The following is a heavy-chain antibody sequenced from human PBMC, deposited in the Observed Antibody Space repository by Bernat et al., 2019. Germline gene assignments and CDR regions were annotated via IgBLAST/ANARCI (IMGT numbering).Heavy chain of an antibody. CDR2: IRGKPNNYAT. CDR1: GFTFSDST. D-gene: IGHD2-21*01. J-gene: IGHJ4*02. Sequence: EVQLVESGGGLVQPGGSLKLSCAASGFTFSDSTMHWVRQASGRGLEWVGLIRGKPNNYATVYTASVNGRFTISRDNSKNTAYLQMSSLKTEDTAVYYCISSVVNTHNYDYWGQGTLVTVSS. V-gene: IGHV3-73*01. CDR3: ISSVVNTHNYDY.